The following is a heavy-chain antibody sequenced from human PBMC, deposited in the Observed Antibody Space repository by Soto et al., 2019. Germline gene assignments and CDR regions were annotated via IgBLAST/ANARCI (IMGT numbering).Heavy chain of an antibody. D-gene: IGHD3-3*01. CDR3: ARPLDFWSGYSDAFDI. CDR1: GFTFSDYY. Sequence: GGSLRLSCAASGFTFSDYYMSWIRQAPGKGLEWVSYISSSGSTIYYADSVKGRFTISRDNAKNSLYLQMNSLRAEDTAVYYCARPLDFWSGYSDAFDIWGQGTMVTVSS. CDR2: ISSSGSTI. V-gene: IGHV3-11*01. J-gene: IGHJ3*02.